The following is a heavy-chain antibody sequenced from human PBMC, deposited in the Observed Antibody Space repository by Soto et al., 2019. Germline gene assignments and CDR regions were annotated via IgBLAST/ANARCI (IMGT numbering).Heavy chain of an antibody. D-gene: IGHD2-2*02. CDR2: INPNSGGT. J-gene: IGHJ6*02. CDR1: GYTFSGYY. Sequence: ASVKVSCRASGYTFSGYYIHWLRQAPGQGLEWMGWINPNSGGTNYAQKFQGRVTVTRDTPTSTAYMELSRLTSDDTAVYYCARSLTEGYCTITGCYTRPLYGMDVWGQGTTVTVSS. CDR3: ARSLTEGYCTITGCYTRPLYGMDV. V-gene: IGHV1-2*02.